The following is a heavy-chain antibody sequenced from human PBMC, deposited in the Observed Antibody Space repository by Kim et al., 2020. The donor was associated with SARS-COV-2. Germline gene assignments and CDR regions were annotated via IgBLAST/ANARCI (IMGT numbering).Heavy chain of an antibody. Sequence: GGSLRLSCAASGFTVSSNYMSWVRQAPGKGLEWVSVIYSGGSTNYADSVKGRFTISRDNSKNTVYLQMNSLGVEDTAVYYCARVLGQQLPPVSWGQGTLVTVSS. V-gene: IGHV3-53*01. CDR3: ARVLGQQLPPVS. J-gene: IGHJ5*02. CDR2: IYSGGST. D-gene: IGHD6-13*01. CDR1: GFTVSSNY.